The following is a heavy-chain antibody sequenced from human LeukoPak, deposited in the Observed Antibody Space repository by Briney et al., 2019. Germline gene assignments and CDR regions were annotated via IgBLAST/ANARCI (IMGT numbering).Heavy chain of an antibody. D-gene: IGHD3-22*01. CDR1: GGSFSGYL. J-gene: IGHJ6*03. Sequence: SETLSLTCGVSGGSFSGYLWNWVRQSPGTGLEWIGEINHSGTTNYNPSLKSRVTISIDRSRNQFSLNLTSVTAADTAVFYCARGVKQLARFYFYMDVWGKGTTATVSS. CDR3: ARGVKQLARFYFYMDV. V-gene: IGHV4-34*01. CDR2: INHSGTT.